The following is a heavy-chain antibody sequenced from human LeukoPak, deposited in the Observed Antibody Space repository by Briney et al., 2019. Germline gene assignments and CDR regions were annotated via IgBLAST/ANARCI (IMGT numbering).Heavy chain of an antibody. CDR3: ARADHVSRDDFWSGYYYVEF. CDR1: GDSIIPYY. J-gene: IGHJ4*02. CDR2: IYYSASS. D-gene: IGHD3-3*01. V-gene: IGHV4-59*01. Sequence: SESHSKTCAVSGDSIIPYYWSWIRQPPGKGPQWIGNIYYSASSNYNPSLNSRLTISVDTSKNQFSLRLSSVTAADTAVYYCARADHVSRDDFWSGYYYVEFWGK.